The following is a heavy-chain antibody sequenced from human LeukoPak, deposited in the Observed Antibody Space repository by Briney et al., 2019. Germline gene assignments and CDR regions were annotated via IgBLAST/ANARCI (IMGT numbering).Heavy chain of an antibody. D-gene: IGHD5-12*01. V-gene: IGHV3-30*04. CDR2: ISYDGSNK. CDR3: AIVGGYSGYLKY. Sequence: PGGSLRLSCAASGFTFSSYAMHWVRQAPGKGLEWVAVISYDGSNKYYADSVKGRFTISRDNSKNTLYLQMNSLRAEDTAVYYCAIVGGYSGYLKYWGQGTLVTVSS. J-gene: IGHJ4*02. CDR1: GFTFSSYA.